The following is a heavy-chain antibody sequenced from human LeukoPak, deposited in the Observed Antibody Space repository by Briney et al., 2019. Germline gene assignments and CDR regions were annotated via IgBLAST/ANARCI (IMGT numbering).Heavy chain of an antibody. CDR2: INYSGST. Sequence: PSETLTLTCTASGCTISSHYRSWVRQPPGKGLEWIGYINYSGSTNYNPSLKSRVTISVDTSKNQFSLKLSSVTAADTAVYYCARGKTLSITMIVADYFDYWGQGTLVTVSS. CDR1: GCTISSHY. J-gene: IGHJ4*02. CDR3: ARGKTLSITMIVADYFDY. V-gene: IGHV4-59*11. D-gene: IGHD3-22*01.